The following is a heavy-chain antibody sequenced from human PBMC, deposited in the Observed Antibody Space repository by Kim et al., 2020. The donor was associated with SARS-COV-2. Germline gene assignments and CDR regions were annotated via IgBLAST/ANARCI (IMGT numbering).Heavy chain of an antibody. CDR3: AKDGQVAVTPGYFDS. Sequence: ADSVKSRFTSSRDNAENTLSRRMNSLRFEDTAVYYCAKDGQVAVTPGYFDSWGQGTRVTVSS. V-gene: IGHV3-23*01. D-gene: IGHD2-21*02. J-gene: IGHJ4*02.